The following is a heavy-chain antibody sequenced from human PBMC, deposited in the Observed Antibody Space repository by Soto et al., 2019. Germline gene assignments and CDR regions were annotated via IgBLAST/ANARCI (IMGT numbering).Heavy chain of an antibody. CDR1: GGTFSTYA. CDR2: IIPIFNTA. J-gene: IGHJ6*02. V-gene: IGHV1-69*01. D-gene: IGHD5-12*01. Sequence: QVQLVQSGAEVKKPGSSVKVSCKASGGTFSTYAISWVRQAPGQGLEWMGGIIPIFNTANYPQKFQGRVTITADAYTSTAYMEVSSLRSDDTAVYYCARDGGYDPSYYYYGMDVWGQGTTVIVSS. CDR3: ARDGGYDPSYYYYGMDV.